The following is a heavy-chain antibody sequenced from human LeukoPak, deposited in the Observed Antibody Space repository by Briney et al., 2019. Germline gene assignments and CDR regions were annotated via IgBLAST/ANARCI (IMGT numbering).Heavy chain of an antibody. CDR3: AREAVAGTDPDY. D-gene: IGHD6-19*01. V-gene: IGHV3-48*04. CDR1: GFTFSSYS. CDR2: ISSSSSTI. J-gene: IGHJ4*02. Sequence: HTGGSLRLSCAASGFTFSSYSMNWVRQAPGKGLEWVSYISSSSSTIYYADSVKGRFTISRDNAKNSLYLQMNSLRAEDTAVYYCAREAVAGTDPDYWAREPWSPSPQ.